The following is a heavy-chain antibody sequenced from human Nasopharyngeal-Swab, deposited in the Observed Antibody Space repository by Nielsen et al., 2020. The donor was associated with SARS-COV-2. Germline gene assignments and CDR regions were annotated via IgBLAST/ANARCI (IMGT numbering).Heavy chain of an antibody. Sequence: GGSLRLSCAASGFTFSSYAMSWVRQAPGKGLEVVSAISGSGGSTYYADSVKGRFTISRDNSKITLYLQMNSLRAEDTAVYYCARDRGDGYNLYYFDYWGQGTLVTVSS. D-gene: IGHD5-24*01. J-gene: IGHJ4*02. CDR2: ISGSGGST. CDR1: GFTFSSYA. V-gene: IGHV3-23*01. CDR3: ARDRGDGYNLYYFDY.